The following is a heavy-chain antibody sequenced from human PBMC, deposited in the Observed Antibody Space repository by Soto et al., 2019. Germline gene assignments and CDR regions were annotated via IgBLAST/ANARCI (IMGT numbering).Heavy chain of an antibody. J-gene: IGHJ4*02. V-gene: IGHV3-72*01. CDR2: TRNKANSYTT. CDR1: GFTFSDHY. D-gene: IGHD5-12*01. Sequence: GGSLRLSCAASGFTFSDHYMDWVRQAPGKGLEWVGRTRNKANSYTTEYAASVKGRFTISRDDSKNSLYLQMNSLKTEDTAVYYCARDRGYSGYDYDWGQGTLVTVSS. CDR3: ARDRGYSGYDYD.